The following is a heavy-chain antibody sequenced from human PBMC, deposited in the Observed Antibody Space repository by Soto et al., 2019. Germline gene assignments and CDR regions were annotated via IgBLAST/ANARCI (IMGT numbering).Heavy chain of an antibody. J-gene: IGHJ6*02. CDR1: GYTFTGYY. V-gene: IGHV1-2*04. CDR2: INPNSGGT. Sequence: ASVNVSCKSSGYTFTGYYIHWVRQAPGQGLEWMGWINPNSGGTNYAQKFQGWVTMTRDTSISTAYMELSRLRSDDTAVYYCARDLVGVRGVGYYYGMDVWGQGTTVTVSS. CDR3: ARDLVGVRGVGYYYGMDV. D-gene: IGHD3-10*01.